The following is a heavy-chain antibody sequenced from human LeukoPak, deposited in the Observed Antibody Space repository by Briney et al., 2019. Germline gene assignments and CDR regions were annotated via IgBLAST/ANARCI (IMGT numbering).Heavy chain of an antibody. CDR3: AREKGSGSYLDY. Sequence: SETLSLTRTVSGGSISSGSYYWSWIRQPAGKGLEWIGRIYTSGSTYYNPSLKSRVTISVDTSKNQFSLKLSSVTAAETAVYYCAREKGSGSYLDYWGQGTLVTVSS. V-gene: IGHV4-61*02. CDR2: IYTSGST. CDR1: GGSISSGSYY. J-gene: IGHJ4*02. D-gene: IGHD1-26*01.